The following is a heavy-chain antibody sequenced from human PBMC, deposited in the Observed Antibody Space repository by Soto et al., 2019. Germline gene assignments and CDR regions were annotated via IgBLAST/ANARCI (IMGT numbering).Heavy chain of an antibody. CDR1: GGSISSYY. CDR3: ARAGSSWFFDY. J-gene: IGHJ4*02. Sequence: SETLSLTCTVSGGSISSYYWSWIRQPPGKGLEWITNIYYSGSTNYNPSLKSRVTISVDTSKNQFSLKLSSVTAADTAVYYCARAGSSWFFDYWGQGTLVTVSS. D-gene: IGHD6-13*01. CDR2: IYYSGST. V-gene: IGHV4-59*01.